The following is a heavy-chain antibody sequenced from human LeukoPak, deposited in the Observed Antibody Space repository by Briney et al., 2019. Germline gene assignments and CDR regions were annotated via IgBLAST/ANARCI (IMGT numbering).Heavy chain of an antibody. J-gene: IGHJ6*03. CDR1: GFTFRDYT. Sequence: GGSLTLSCAAWGFTFRDYTMMWLRHARGKGVEGSSYISGSASPIYYTDSVKGRLTISRDNSNNSLSLQLNSLTAEDTAVYYCARCAHGSGACIYYMDVWGKGTTVIVSS. CDR2: ISGSASPI. V-gene: IGHV3-11*04. D-gene: IGHD3-10*01. CDR3: ARCAHGSGACIYYMDV.